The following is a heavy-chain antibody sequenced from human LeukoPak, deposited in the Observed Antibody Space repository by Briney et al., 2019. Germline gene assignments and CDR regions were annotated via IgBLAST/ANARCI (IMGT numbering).Heavy chain of an antibody. CDR1: GGAISSGGYY. V-gene: IGHV4-31*03. CDR2: IYNTGNT. J-gene: IGHJ4*02. D-gene: IGHD6-13*01. Sequence: SETLSLTCTVSGGAISSGGYYWIWIRQQPGKGLEWLGYIYNTGNTYYNPSLKSRVTMSVDTSKNQFSLRLTSVTAADTAVYYCARTGIAAAGNFFDYWGQGTLVTVSS. CDR3: ARTGIAAAGNFFDY.